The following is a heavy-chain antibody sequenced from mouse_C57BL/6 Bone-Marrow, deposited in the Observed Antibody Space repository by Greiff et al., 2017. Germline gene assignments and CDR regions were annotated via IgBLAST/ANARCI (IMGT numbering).Heavy chain of an antibody. Sequence: QVQLQQPGAELVMPGASVKLSCKASGYTFTSYWMHWVKQRPGQGLEWIGEIDPSDSYTTYNQKFKGKSTLTVDKSSSTAYMQLSSLTSEDSAVYYCARFSIYDGYLWFAYWGQGTLVTVSA. D-gene: IGHD2-3*01. CDR3: ARFSIYDGYLWFAY. V-gene: IGHV1-69*01. CDR2: IDPSDSYT. J-gene: IGHJ3*01. CDR1: GYTFTSYW.